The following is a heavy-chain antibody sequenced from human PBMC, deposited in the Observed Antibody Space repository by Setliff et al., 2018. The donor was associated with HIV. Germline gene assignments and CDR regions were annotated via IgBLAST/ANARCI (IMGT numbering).Heavy chain of an antibody. CDR2: IYYSGST. Sequence: LSLTCTVSGGSISSGGYYWSWIRQHPGKGLEWIGYIYYSGSTYYNPSLKSRVTISVDTSKNQFSLKLSSVTAADTAVYYCARDFISDSSGYYPSHSDCWGQGTLVTVSS. J-gene: IGHJ4*02. D-gene: IGHD3-22*01. V-gene: IGHV4-31*03. CDR1: GGSISSGGYY. CDR3: ARDFISDSSGYYPSHSDC.